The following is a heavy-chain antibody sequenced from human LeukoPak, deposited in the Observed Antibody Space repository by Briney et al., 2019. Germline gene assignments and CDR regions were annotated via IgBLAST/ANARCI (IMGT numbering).Heavy chain of an antibody. Sequence: GGSLRLSCAASGFTFNNYAMAWVRQIPGRGLEWVAAVTGSGAGTYYADSVKGRSAISRDNSNNTMYLQVSSLRVEDTAIYFCARGPNRGQLLWLDQWGQGALVTVSS. CDR2: VTGSGAGT. D-gene: IGHD2/OR15-2a*01. CDR1: GFTFNNYA. CDR3: ARGPNRGQLLWLDQ. V-gene: IGHV3-23*01. J-gene: IGHJ4*02.